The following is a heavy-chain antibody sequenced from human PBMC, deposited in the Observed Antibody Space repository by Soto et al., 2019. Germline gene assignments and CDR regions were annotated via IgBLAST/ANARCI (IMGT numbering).Heavy chain of an antibody. CDR2: ISWNGESI. J-gene: IGHJ4*02. V-gene: IGHV3-9*01. Sequence: EVQLVESGGGLVQPGRSLRLSCAASGFSFGDYAMQWVRQVPGKGLEWVSSISWNGESIGYADSVKGRFTISRDNGKKSVYLQMNSRRGEDTAVYYCAKDVGSSGWYAGFDSWGQGTLVTIS. D-gene: IGHD6-19*01. CDR1: GFSFGDYA. CDR3: AKDVGSSGWYAGFDS.